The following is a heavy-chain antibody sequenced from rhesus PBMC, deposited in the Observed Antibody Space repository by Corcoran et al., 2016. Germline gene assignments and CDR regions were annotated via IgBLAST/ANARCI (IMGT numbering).Heavy chain of an antibody. CDR2: IYGRAGNT. J-gene: IGHJ4*01. D-gene: IGHD6-19*01. V-gene: IGHV4-160*01. CDR3: ARMGGALYSSSLNY. Sequence: QVQLQESGPGLVKPSETLSLTCAVSGGSISSTYWSWIRQPPGKGLEWIGRIYGRAGNTDYNHSCKGRFSVSQYTSKNQFSLKLSVVTAADTAVYYCARMGGALYSSSLNYWGQGVLVTVSS. CDR1: GGSISSTY.